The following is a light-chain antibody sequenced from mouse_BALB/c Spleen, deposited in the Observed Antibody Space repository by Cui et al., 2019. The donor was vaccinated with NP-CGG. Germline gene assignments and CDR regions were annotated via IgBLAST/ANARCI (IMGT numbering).Light chain of an antibody. CDR3: ALWYSNHWV. J-gene: IGLJ1*01. V-gene: IGLV1*01. CDR1: TGAVTTSNY. Sequence: QAVVTQDSALTTSPGETVTLTCRSSTGAVTTSNYANWVQEKPAHLFTGLIGGTNNRAPGVPARFSGSLIGDKAALTITGTQTEDEAIYFCALWYSNHWVFGGGTKLTVL. CDR2: GTN.